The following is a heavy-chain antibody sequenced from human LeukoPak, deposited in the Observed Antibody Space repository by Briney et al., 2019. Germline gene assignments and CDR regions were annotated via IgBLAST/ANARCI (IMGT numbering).Heavy chain of an antibody. J-gene: IGHJ3*02. CDR1: GGSISSYY. V-gene: IGHV4-59*08. Sequence: SETLSLTCTVSGGSISSYYWSWIRQPPGKGLEWIGYIYYSGSTNYNPSLKSRVTISVDTSKNQFSLKLSSVTAADTAVYYCAKVGAYCGGDCPYAFDIRGQGTMVTVSS. D-gene: IGHD2-21*01. CDR2: IYYSGST. CDR3: AKVGAYCGGDCPYAFDI.